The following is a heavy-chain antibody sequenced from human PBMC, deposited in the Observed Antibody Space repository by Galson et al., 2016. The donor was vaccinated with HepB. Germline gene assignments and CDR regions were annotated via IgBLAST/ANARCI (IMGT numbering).Heavy chain of an antibody. CDR2: INGDGSKT. CDR1: GFTFSDYW. D-gene: IGHD3-22*01. Sequence: SLRLSCAASGFTFSDYWMHWVRQAPGMGLVWVSRINGDGSKTSYADSVKGRFTISRDNAKNTLLLQMISLRVEDTAVYFCARGGIFDSSGYYRNWFDPWGQGTLVTVSS. J-gene: IGHJ5*02. CDR3: ARGGIFDSSGYYRNWFDP. V-gene: IGHV3-74*01.